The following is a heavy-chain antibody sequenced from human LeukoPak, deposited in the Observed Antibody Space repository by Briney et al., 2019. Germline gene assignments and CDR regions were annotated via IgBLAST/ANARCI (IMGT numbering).Heavy chain of an antibody. CDR2: INAGNGNT. J-gene: IGHJ4*02. CDR3: ARDRGLLWFGELGFDY. CDR1: GYTFTSYA. D-gene: IGHD3-10*01. V-gene: IGHV1-3*03. Sequence: ASVKVSCKASGYTFTSYAMHWVRQAPGQRLEWMGWINAGNGNTKYSQEFQGRVTITRDTSASTAYMELSSLRSEDMAVYYCARDRGLLWFGELGFDYWGQGTLVTVSS.